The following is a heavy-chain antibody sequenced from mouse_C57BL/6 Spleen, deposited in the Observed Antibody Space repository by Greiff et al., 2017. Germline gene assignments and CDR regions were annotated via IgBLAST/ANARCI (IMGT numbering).Heavy chain of an antibody. CDR3: ARRDDDDAMDD. V-gene: IGHV1-55*01. Sequence: QVQLQQPGAELVKPGASVKMSCKASGYTFTSYWLTWVKQRPGQGLEWIGDIYPGSGSTNYNEKFKSKATLTVDTSSSTAYMQLSSLTSEDSAVFYCARRDDDDAMDDWGQGASVTVSS. CDR2: IYPGSGST. J-gene: IGHJ4*01. CDR1: GYTFTSYW.